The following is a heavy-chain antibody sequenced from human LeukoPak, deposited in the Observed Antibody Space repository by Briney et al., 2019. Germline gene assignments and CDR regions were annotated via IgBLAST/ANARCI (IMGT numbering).Heavy chain of an antibody. Sequence: ASVKVSCKTSGYTFSMYGISWVRQAPGQGLEYMGWISANNGNTKYSQKFQGRVTMTTDASTSTAYMELRSLRSDDTAVYDCAREKYGNFDYWGQGTLVTVSS. V-gene: IGHV1-18*01. D-gene: IGHD1-1*01. CDR1: GYTFSMYG. J-gene: IGHJ4*02. CDR3: AREKYGNFDY. CDR2: ISANNGNT.